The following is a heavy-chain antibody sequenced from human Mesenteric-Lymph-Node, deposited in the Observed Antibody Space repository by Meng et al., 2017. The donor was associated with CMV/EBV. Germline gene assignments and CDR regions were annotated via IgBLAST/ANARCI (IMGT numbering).Heavy chain of an antibody. J-gene: IGHJ4*02. D-gene: IGHD2-15*01. CDR1: GFTFSSYA. CDR3: ARNIRTSCSGGNCYRGF. CDR2: ISYVGTNK. V-gene: IGHV3-30*04. Sequence: GESLKISCAASGFTFSSYAMHWVRQAPGKGLEWVAVISYVGTNKYYADSVKGRFTISRDNAKNSLYLQMNSLRAEDTAVYYCARNIRTSCSGGNCYRGFWGQGTLVTVSS.